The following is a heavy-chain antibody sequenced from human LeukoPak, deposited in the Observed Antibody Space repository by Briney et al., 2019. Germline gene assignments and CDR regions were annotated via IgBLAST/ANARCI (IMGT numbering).Heavy chain of an antibody. D-gene: IGHD2-2*01. CDR1: GYRFTSYW. CDR3: ARTCSSTSCHFDY. J-gene: IGHJ4*02. V-gene: IGHV5-51*01. CDR2: IYPGDSDT. Sequence: GESLKISCKGSGYRFTSYWIGWVRQIPGKGLEWMGIIYPGDSDTRYSPSFQGQVTISADKSISTAYLQWSSLKASDTAMYYCARTCSSTSCHFDYWGQGTLVTVSS.